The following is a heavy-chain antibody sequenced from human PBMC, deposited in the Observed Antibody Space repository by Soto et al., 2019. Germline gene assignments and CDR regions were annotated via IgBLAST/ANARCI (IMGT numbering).Heavy chain of an antibody. CDR3: ARYLHQVGQNHFDY. CDR2: ISSSGSTI. V-gene: IGHV3-48*03. D-gene: IGHD2-2*01. CDR1: GFTFSSYE. J-gene: IGHJ4*02. Sequence: GGSLRLSCAASGFTFSSYEMNWVRQAPGKGLEWVSYISSSGSTIYYADSVKGRFTISRDNAKNSLYLQMNSLRAEDTAVYYCARYLHQVGQNHFDYWGQGTLVTVSS.